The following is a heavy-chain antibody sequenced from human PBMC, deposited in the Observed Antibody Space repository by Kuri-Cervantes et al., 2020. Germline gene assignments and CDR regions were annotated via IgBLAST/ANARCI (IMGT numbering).Heavy chain of an antibody. CDR2: ISGSGGST. CDR3: ARSRIVGATPHFDY. CDR1: GFTFSSYA. J-gene: IGHJ4*02. V-gene: IGHV3-23*01. Sequence: GESLKISCAASGFTFSSYAMSWVRQAPGKRLEWVSAISGSGGSTYYADSVKGRFTVSRDNAKNSLYLQMNSLRAEDTAVYYCARSRIVGATPHFDYWGQGTLVTVSS. D-gene: IGHD1-26*01.